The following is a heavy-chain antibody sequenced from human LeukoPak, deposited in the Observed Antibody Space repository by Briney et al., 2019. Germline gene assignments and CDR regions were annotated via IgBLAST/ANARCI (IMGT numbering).Heavy chain of an antibody. Sequence: SETLSLTCAVYGGSFSGYYWSWIRQPPGKGLEWIGEINHSGSTNYNPSLKSRVTISVDTSKNQFSLKLSSVTAADTAVYYCARRLLWFGEFIFRFDPWGQGTLVTVSS. CDR3: ARRLLWFGEFIFRFDP. V-gene: IGHV4-34*01. CDR1: GGSFSGYY. J-gene: IGHJ5*02. CDR2: INHSGST. D-gene: IGHD3-10*01.